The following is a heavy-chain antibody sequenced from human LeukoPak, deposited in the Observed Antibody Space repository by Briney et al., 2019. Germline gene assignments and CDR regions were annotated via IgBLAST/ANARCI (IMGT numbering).Heavy chain of an antibody. Sequence: PSETLSLTCAVYGGSFSGYYWSWIRQPPGKGLEWIGEINHSGNTNYNPSLKSRVTISVDTSKNQFSLKLSSVTAADTAVYYCARGGYGGSSWYLDAFDIWGQGTMVTVSS. CDR2: INHSGNT. J-gene: IGHJ3*02. CDR1: GGSFSGYY. CDR3: ARGGYGGSSWYLDAFDI. D-gene: IGHD6-13*01. V-gene: IGHV4-34*01.